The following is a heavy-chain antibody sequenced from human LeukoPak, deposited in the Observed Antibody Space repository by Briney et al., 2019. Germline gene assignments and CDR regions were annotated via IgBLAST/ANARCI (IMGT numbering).Heavy chain of an antibody. CDR1: GGSISSYY. D-gene: IGHD5-24*01. V-gene: IGHV4-59*01. J-gene: IGHJ3*02. CDR2: IYYSGST. Sequence: SETLSLTCTVSGGSISSYYWSWIRQPPGKGLEWIGYIYYSGSTNYNPSLKSRVTISVDTSENQFSLKLSSVTAADTAVYYCARARDGAFDIWGQGTMVTVSS. CDR3: ARARDGAFDI.